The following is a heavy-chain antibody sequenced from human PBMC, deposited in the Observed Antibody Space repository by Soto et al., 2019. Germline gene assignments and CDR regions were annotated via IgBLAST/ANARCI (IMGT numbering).Heavy chain of an antibody. D-gene: IGHD1-1*01. Sequence: QVQLVESGGGLVKPGGSLRLSCAASGFTFSDFYMSWIRQAPGKGLEWISYISSGSTNIFYADSVKGRFTVSRDNAKNSVYLQMDSLRAEDTAVYYCAGDLNAAGSDYWRQGTLVTVSS. CDR1: GFTFSDFY. CDR3: AGDLNAAGSDY. J-gene: IGHJ4*02. CDR2: ISSGSTNI. V-gene: IGHV3-11*01.